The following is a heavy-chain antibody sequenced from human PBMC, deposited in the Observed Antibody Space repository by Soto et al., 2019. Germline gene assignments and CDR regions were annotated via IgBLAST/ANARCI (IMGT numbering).Heavy chain of an antibody. Sequence: SETLSLTCTVSGGSISSYYWSWIRRPPGKGLEWIGYIYYSGSTNYNPSLKSRVTISVDTSKNQFSLKLSSVTAADTAVYYCARRSGCSGGSCRSYFDYGGQGTLVTVPS. CDR1: GGSISSYY. CDR3: ARRSGCSGGSCRSYFDY. D-gene: IGHD2-15*01. J-gene: IGHJ4*02. V-gene: IGHV4-59*08. CDR2: IYYSGST.